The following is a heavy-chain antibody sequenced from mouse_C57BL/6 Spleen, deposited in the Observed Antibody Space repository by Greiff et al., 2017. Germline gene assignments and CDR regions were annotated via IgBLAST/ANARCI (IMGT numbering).Heavy chain of an antibody. CDR1: GYTFTSYW. J-gene: IGHJ2*01. D-gene: IGHD1-1*01. CDR2: IDPSDSYT. CDR3: ARGNYYGSSYSYFDY. Sequence: QVQLQQPGAELVKPGASVKLSCKASGYTFTSYWMQWVKPRPGQGLEWIGEIDPSDSYTNYNQKFKGKATLTVDTSSSATYMQLSSLTSEDSAVYYCARGNYYGSSYSYFDYWGQGTTLTVSS. V-gene: IGHV1-50*01.